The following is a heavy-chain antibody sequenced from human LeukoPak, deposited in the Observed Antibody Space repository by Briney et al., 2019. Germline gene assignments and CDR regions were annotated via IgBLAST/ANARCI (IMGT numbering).Heavy chain of an antibody. V-gene: IGHV1-69*06. Sequence: GASVKVSCKASGGTFSSYAICWVRQAPGQGLEWMGGIIPIFGTVNYAQKFQGRVTITADKSTSTAYMELSSLRSEDTAVYYCARSLFRFLEWSYRSYYYYYMDVWGKGTTVTVSS. CDR1: GGTFSSYA. D-gene: IGHD3-3*01. CDR3: ARSLFRFLEWSYRSYYYYYMDV. J-gene: IGHJ6*03. CDR2: IIPIFGTV.